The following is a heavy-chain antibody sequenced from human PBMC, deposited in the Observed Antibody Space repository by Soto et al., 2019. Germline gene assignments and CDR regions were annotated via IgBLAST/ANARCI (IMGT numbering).Heavy chain of an antibody. CDR3: ARGFHYESKLDY. CDR2: IIPIFGTA. V-gene: IGHV1-69*13. D-gene: IGHD3-22*01. Sequence: ASVKVSCKASGGTFSSYAISWVREAPGQGLEWIAGIIPIFGTANSAQKLQGRATSTAGESTSRPYMERSGLRSEVTAVYYCARGFHYESKLDYWGRGSLVTVSP. J-gene: IGHJ4*02. CDR1: GGTFSSYA.